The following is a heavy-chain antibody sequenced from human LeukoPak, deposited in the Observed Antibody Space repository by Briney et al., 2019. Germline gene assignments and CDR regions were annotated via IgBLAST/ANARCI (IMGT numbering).Heavy chain of an antibody. J-gene: IGHJ4*02. D-gene: IGHD6-13*01. CDR3: ATQSSSWHYLEY. Sequence: PSQTLSLTCTVSGDSISSRSYYWGWIRQPPGKGLEWIGKIYYGRNYKWNSSLKSRGTISEDTSKNQFSLKLSSVTAADTAVYYCATQSSSWHYLEYWGQGTLVTVSS. CDR1: GDSISSRSYY. CDR2: IYYGRNY. V-gene: IGHV4-39*01.